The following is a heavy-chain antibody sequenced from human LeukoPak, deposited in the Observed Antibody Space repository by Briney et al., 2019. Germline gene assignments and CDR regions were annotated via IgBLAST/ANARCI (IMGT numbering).Heavy chain of an antibody. D-gene: IGHD2-2*02. V-gene: IGHV4-59*08. CDR3: ARAGIVVVPAALHLNWFDP. CDR1: AGSISNYY. CDR2: ISYSGST. Sequence: SETLSLTCTVSAGSISNYYWSWIRQPPGKGLEWIGYISYSGSTNYNPSLKSRVTISVDTSKNQFSLKLSSVTAADTAVYYCARAGIVVVPAALHLNWFDPWGQGTLVTVSS. J-gene: IGHJ5*02.